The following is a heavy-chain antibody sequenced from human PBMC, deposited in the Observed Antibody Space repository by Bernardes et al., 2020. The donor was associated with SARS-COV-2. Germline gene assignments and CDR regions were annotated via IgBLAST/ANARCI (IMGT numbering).Heavy chain of an antibody. CDR3: ARVSAGFGYSSSSDYRFDT. D-gene: IGHD6-6*01. J-gene: IGHJ5*02. CDR2: MSAGGEKT. Sequence: GGSLRLSCAASGFDFPNYAMAWVRQAPGKGLAWVSAMSAGGEKTYYADSVKGRFTISKDNSDNTISLQMGSLRVDDTAVYYCARVSAGFGYSSSSDYRFDTWGQGTVVTVSS. V-gene: IGHV3-23*01. CDR1: GFDFPNYA.